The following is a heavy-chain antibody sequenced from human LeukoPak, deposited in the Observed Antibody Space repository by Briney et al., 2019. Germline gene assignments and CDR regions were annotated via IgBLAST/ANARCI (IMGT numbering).Heavy chain of an antibody. V-gene: IGHV1-2*02. CDR2: INPNSGGT. CDR3: AAQSEYSYAFDY. D-gene: IGHD5-18*01. CDR1: GYTFTGYY. Sequence: ASVKVSCKASGYTFTGYYMHWVRQAPGQGLEWMGWINPNSGGTNYAQKFQGRVTMTRDTSISTAYMELSRLRSDDTAVYYCAAQSEYSYAFDYWGQGILVTVSS. J-gene: IGHJ4*02.